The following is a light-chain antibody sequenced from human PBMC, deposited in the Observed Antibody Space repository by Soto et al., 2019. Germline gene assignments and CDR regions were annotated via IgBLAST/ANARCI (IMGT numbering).Light chain of an antibody. CDR2: DVT. CDR3: CSHTGSNTFI. Sequence: QSALTQPRSVSGSPGQSVAISCTGTSGSIGGYNYVSWYQHHPGKAPKLLIYDVTERPSGVPGRYSGSKSGNTASLTISGLQSEDEADYYCCSHTGSNTFIFGGGTKLTVL. V-gene: IGLV2-11*01. J-gene: IGLJ2*01. CDR1: SGSIGGYNY.